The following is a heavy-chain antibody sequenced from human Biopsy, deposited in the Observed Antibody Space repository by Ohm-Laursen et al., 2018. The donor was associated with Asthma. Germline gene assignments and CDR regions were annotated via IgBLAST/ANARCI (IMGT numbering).Heavy chain of an antibody. CDR3: ARCQVGYSSGWSLLLKKIYYSGMDV. Sequence: SVKVSCKAPGGTFSNFAISWVRQAPGQGLEWLGGIMTVFGTTNYTQKFQGRVTITADESTSTAYMEVTSLRSEDTAIYYCARCQVGYSSGWSLLLKKIYYSGMDVWGQGNAVTVSS. CDR2: IMTVFGTT. CDR1: GGTFSNFA. V-gene: IGHV1-69*13. J-gene: IGHJ6*02. D-gene: IGHD6-19*01.